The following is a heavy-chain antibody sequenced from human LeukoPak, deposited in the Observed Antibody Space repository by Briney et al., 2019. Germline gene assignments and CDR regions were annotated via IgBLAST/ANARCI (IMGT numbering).Heavy chain of an antibody. J-gene: IGHJ6*03. CDR3: AKDSGSSIASYYYMDV. D-gene: IGHD2-21*01. CDR1: GFTFDDYA. V-gene: IGHV3-9*01. CDR2: ISWNSGHI. Sequence: PGRSLRLSCAASGFTFDDYAMHWVRQAPGKGLEWVSGISWNSGHIGYADSVKGRFIISRDNAKNSLYLQMNSLRAEDTALYYCAKDSGSSIASYYYMDVWGKGTTVTISS.